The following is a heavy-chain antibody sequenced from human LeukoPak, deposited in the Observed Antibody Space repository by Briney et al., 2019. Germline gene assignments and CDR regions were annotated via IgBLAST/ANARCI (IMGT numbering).Heavy chain of an antibody. V-gene: IGHV4-30-2*01. D-gene: IGHD4-17*01. Sequence: PSQTLSLTCAVSAGSHSSGGYSWSWIRQPPGKGLAWIGYIYHSGSTYYNPSLKSRVTISVDRSKNQFSLKLSSVTAADTAVYYCARGATHDYGDASAYWYFDLWGRGTLVTVSS. CDR2: IYHSGST. CDR3: ARGATHDYGDASAYWYFDL. J-gene: IGHJ2*01. CDR1: AGSHSSGGYS.